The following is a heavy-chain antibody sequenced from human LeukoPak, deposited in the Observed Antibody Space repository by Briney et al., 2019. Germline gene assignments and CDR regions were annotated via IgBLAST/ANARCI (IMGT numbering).Heavy chain of an antibody. CDR2: IIPIFGTA. CDR3: AREDYGGNSGPSIGY. D-gene: IGHD4-23*01. Sequence: SVKVSCKASGGTFSSYAISWVRQAPGQGLEGMGGIIPIFGTANYAQKFQGRVTITADESTSTAYMELSSLRSEDTAVYYCAREDYGGNSGPSIGYWGQGTLVTVSS. V-gene: IGHV1-69*01. CDR1: GGTFSSYA. J-gene: IGHJ4*02.